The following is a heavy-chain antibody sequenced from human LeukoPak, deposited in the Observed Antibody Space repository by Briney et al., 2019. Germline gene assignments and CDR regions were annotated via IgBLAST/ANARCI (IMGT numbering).Heavy chain of an antibody. D-gene: IGHD6-13*01. CDR3: ARVALAAAGTRGRAFDI. CDR2: ISAYNGNT. J-gene: IGHJ3*02. Sequence: ASVKVSCKASGYTFTSYGISWVRQAPGQGLEWMGWISAYNGNTNYAQKLQGRVTMTTDTSTSTAYMELRSLRSDDTAVYYCARVALAAAGTRGRAFDIWGQGTMVAVSS. CDR1: GYTFTSYG. V-gene: IGHV1-18*01.